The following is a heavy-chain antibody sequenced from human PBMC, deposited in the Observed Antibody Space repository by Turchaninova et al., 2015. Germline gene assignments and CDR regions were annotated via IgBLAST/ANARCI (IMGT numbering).Heavy chain of an antibody. J-gene: IGHJ4*02. CDR1: GGSFSGYY. CDR2: INHSGIT. V-gene: IGHV4-34*01. Sequence: QVQLQQWGAGLLKPSETLSLTCAVYGGSFSGYYWSWIRQPTGKGLVWVGEINHSGITTYNPSPKTRVTMSVDPPKNQFSLNLSSVTAAATAVYYGARGHTQIRYWGQGTLVTVSS. CDR3: ARGHTQIRY.